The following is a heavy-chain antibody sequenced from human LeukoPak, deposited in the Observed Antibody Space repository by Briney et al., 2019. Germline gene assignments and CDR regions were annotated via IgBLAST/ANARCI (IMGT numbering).Heavy chain of an antibody. CDR3: AILDAGIDFDY. CDR2: ITSSPTTI. J-gene: IGHJ4*02. V-gene: IGHV3-48*03. CDR1: GFIFRDRE. Sequence: GGSLRLSCAASGFIFRDREMNWVRQAPGKGLEWVAHITSSPTTIYYADSVRGRFTISRDDAKNSLYLQMNSLRAEDTAFYYCAILDAGIDFDYWGQGTPVTVSS. D-gene: IGHD3-3*01.